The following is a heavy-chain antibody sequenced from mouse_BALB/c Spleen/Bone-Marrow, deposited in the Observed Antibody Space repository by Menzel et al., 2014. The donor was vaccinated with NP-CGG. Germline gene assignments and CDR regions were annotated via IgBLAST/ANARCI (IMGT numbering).Heavy chain of an antibody. D-gene: IGHD3-2*02. CDR1: GFTFSSYG. V-gene: IGHV5-6*02. J-gene: IGHJ2*01. CDR3: TRRPLQANSYFDC. Sequence: DVMLVESGGDLVKPGGSLKLSCVASGFTFSSYGMSWVRQTPDKRLEWVATISSGGSSTYYPASVKGRFTISRDNAKSTLYLQMSSLISEDTAMYYCTRRPLQANSYFDCWGQGTTLTVSS. CDR2: ISSGGSST.